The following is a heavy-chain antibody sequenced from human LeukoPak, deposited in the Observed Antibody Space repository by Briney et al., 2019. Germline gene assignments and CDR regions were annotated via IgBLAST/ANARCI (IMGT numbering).Heavy chain of an antibody. CDR2: ISTSGNT. Sequence: SETLSLTCTVSGGSINVYYWSWIRQPAGKGLQWIGRISTSGNTDYNPSLKSRVTMSVDTSKNQFSLKLTSVTAADTAVYYCVTAAVAVDCWGRGTLVTVSS. CDR1: GGSINVYY. D-gene: IGHD6-19*01. CDR3: VTAAVAVDC. J-gene: IGHJ4*02. V-gene: IGHV4-4*07.